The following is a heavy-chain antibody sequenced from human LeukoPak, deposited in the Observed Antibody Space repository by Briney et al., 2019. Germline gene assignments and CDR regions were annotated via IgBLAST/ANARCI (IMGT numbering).Heavy chain of an antibody. Sequence: PWASVKVSCKASGYTFTGYYMHWVRQAPGQGLEWMGWINPNSGGTNYAQKFQGRVTMTRDTSISTAYMELSRLRSDDTAVYYCARAYPLWFGETFDAFDIWGQGTMVTVSS. CDR2: INPNSGGT. CDR3: ARAYPLWFGETFDAFDI. J-gene: IGHJ3*02. CDR1: GYTFTGYY. D-gene: IGHD3-10*01. V-gene: IGHV1-2*02.